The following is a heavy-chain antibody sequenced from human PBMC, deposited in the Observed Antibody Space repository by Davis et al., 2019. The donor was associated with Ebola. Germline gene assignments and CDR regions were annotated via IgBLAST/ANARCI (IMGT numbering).Heavy chain of an antibody. CDR2: ISSSSSTI. CDR3: ARDPPVLREGYYMDV. CDR1: GFTFSSYS. V-gene: IGHV3-48*02. Sequence: PGGSLRLSCAASGFTFSSYSMNWVRQAPGKGLEWVSYISSSSSTIYYADSVKGRFTISRDNAKNSLYLQMNSLRDEDTAVYYCARDPPVLREGYYMDVWGKGTTVTVSS. J-gene: IGHJ6*03. D-gene: IGHD3-3*01.